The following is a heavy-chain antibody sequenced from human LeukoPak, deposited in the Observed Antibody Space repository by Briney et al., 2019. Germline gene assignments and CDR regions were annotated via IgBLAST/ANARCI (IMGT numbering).Heavy chain of an antibody. CDR2: ISPYLGIA. CDR3: ARGREPRRIRSKEYYDDSSGYYDAFDI. Sequence: SVKVSCKASGGTFNNYAISWMRQAPGQGLEWMGRISPYLGIANYAQKFQGRVTITPDKSTSTAYMELSSLRSEDTAVYYCARGREPRRIRSKEYYDDSSGYYDAFDIWGQGTMVTVSS. V-gene: IGHV1-69*04. CDR1: GGTFNNYA. D-gene: IGHD3-22*01. J-gene: IGHJ3*02.